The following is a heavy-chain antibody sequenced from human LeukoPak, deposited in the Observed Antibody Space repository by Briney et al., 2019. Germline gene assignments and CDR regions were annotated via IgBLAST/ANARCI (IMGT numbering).Heavy chain of an antibody. CDR2: IYYSGST. D-gene: IGHD1-26*01. J-gene: IGHJ3*02. CDR3: ARGPYSGSYYAVNAFDI. V-gene: IGHV4-59*01. Sequence: SETLSLTCTVSGGSISSYYWSWIRQPPGKGLEWIGYIYYSGSTNYNPSLKSRVTISVDTSKNQFSLKLSSVTAADTAVYYCARGPYSGSYYAVNAFDIWGQGTMVTVFS. CDR1: GGSISSYY.